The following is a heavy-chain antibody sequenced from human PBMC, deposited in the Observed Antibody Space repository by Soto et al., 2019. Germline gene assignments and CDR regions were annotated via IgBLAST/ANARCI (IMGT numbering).Heavy chain of an antibody. J-gene: IGHJ2*01. CDR1: GFSFSTYA. Sequence: QVQLVESGGGVVQPGRSLRLSCTVSGFSFSTYAMQWVRQAPGKGLEWVAVVSSEGGTQFYADSVKGRFTISRDNSKNSVYLEMSSLTTEDAAIYYCAREIYYGGHVIGSLDLWGRGTLVSVSS. D-gene: IGHD3-22*01. CDR3: AREIYYGGHVIGSLDL. CDR2: VSSEGGTQ. V-gene: IGHV3-30-3*01.